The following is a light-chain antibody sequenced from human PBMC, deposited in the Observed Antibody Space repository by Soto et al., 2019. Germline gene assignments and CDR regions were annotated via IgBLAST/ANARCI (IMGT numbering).Light chain of an antibody. CDR1: QSIAFY. J-gene: IGKJ1*01. V-gene: IGKV1-39*01. CDR2: SAS. Sequence: DIRMTQSPSSLSAFVGDRVSITCRASQSIAFYLHWYQHKPGEAPKLLIYSASNLQSGVPSRFSGSGSGTDFTLTISSLQPEDSATYYCEQSYFAARTFGQGTKVDIK. CDR3: EQSYFAART.